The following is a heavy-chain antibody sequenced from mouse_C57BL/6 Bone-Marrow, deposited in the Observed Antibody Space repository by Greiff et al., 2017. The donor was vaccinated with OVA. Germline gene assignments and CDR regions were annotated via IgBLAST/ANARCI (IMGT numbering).Heavy chain of an antibody. CDR3: ARKGWLRRGYFDY. J-gene: IGHJ2*01. V-gene: IGHV1-69*01. D-gene: IGHD2-2*01. Sequence: VQLQQPGAELVMPGASVKLSCKASGYTFTSYWMHWVKQRPGQGLEWIGEIDPSDSYTNYNQKFKGKSTLTVDKSSSTAYMQLSNLTSEDSAVYYCARKGWLRRGYFDYWGQGTTLTVSS. CDR1: GYTFTSYW. CDR2: IDPSDSYT.